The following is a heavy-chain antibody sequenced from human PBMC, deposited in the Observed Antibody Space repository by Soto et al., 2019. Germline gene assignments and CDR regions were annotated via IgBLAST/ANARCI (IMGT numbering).Heavy chain of an antibody. CDR3: TRRRYGDYNY. Sequence: ITLKESGPTLVKPTQTLTLTCTFSGFSLTANGVAVGWIRQPPGKALEWLALIYSNDDKRYSPSLSSRLTITKDTSKNQVVLTMTNMDPVDTATYYCTRRRYGDYNYWGQGTLVTVSS. J-gene: IGHJ4*02. D-gene: IGHD4-17*01. CDR1: GFSLTANGVA. V-gene: IGHV2-5*01. CDR2: IYSNDDK.